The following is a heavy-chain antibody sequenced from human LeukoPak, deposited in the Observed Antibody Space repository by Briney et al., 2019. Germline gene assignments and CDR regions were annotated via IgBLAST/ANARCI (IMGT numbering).Heavy chain of an antibody. CDR1: GFTFSSYS. V-gene: IGHV3-21*01. J-gene: IGHJ4*02. CDR2: IISSSSYI. D-gene: IGHD6-13*01. CDR3: ARDRGSSWPIDY. Sequence: GGSLRLSCAASGFTFSSYSMNWVRQAPGKGLEWVSSIISSSSYIYYADSVKGRFTNSRDNAKNSLYLQMNSLRAEDTAVYYCARDRGSSWPIDYWGQGTLVTVSS.